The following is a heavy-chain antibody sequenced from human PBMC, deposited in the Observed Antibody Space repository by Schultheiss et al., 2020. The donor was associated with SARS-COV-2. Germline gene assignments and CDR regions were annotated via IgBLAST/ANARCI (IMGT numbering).Heavy chain of an antibody. CDR1: GFTFSSYS. D-gene: IGHD5-12*01. CDR3: AKDGGYDSTQYYYYGMDV. V-gene: IGHV3-21*01. Sequence: GESLKISCAASGFTFSSYSMNWVRQAPGKGLEWVSSISSSSSYIYYADSVKGRFTISRDNAKNSLYLQMNSLRAEDTAVYYCAKDGGYDSTQYYYYGMDVWGQGTTVTVSS. J-gene: IGHJ6*02. CDR2: ISSSSSYI.